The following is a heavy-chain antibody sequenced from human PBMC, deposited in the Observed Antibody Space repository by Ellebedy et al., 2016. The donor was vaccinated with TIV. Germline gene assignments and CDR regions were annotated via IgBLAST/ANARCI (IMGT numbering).Heavy chain of an antibody. CDR2: ISGSGGST. CDR3: AKDRYYASGSYSDY. V-gene: IGHV3-23*01. J-gene: IGHJ4*02. Sequence: GESLKISCAASGFTFSSYAMSWVRQAPGKGLEWVSAISGSGGSTYNADSVKGRFTISRDNSKNTLYLQMNSLRVEDTAVYYCAKDRYYASGSYSDYWGQGTLVTGSS. CDR1: GFTFSSYA. D-gene: IGHD3-10*01.